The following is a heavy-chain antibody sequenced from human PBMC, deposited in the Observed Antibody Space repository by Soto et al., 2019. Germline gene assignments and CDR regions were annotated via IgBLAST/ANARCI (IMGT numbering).Heavy chain of an antibody. Sequence: TLSLTCTVSGGSISSYYWSWIRQPPGKGLEWIGYIYYSGSTNYNPSLKSRVTISVDTSKNQFSLKLSSVTAADTAVYYCAREVDGDDDYYYYMDVWGKGTTVTVSS. V-gene: IGHV4-59*01. D-gene: IGHD4-17*01. CDR1: GGSISSYY. CDR2: IYYSGST. J-gene: IGHJ6*03. CDR3: AREVDGDDDYYYYMDV.